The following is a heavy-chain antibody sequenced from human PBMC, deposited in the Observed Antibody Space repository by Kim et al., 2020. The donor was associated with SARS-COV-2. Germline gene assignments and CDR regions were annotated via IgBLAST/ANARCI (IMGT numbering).Heavy chain of an antibody. D-gene: IGHD5-18*01. V-gene: IGHV4-39*01. CDR3: ARLRRYSYGGGNWFDP. Sequence: SLKSRVTISVDTSKTQFSLKLSSVTAADTAVYYCARLRRYSYGGGNWFDPWGQGTLVTVSS. J-gene: IGHJ5*02.